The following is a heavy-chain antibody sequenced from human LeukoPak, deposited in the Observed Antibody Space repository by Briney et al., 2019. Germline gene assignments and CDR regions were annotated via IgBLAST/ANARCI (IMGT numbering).Heavy chain of an antibody. CDR1: GFTFSSYW. J-gene: IGHJ6*02. CDR3: ARVGGYYEDYYYGMDV. D-gene: IGHD3-22*01. V-gene: IGHV3-74*01. Sequence: GGSLRLSCVASGFTFSSYWMHWVRQAPGKGLVWVSRINSDVSSTTYADSVKGRFTISRDNAKNTLYLQMNSLRAEDTAVYYCARVGGYYEDYYYGMDVWGQGTTVTVSS. CDR2: INSDVSST.